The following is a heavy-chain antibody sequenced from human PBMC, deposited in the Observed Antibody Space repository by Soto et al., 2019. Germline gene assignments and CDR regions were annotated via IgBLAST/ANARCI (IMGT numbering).Heavy chain of an antibody. CDR2: MSYSGST. CDR3: ARHSLRRLTFGGVIFPDFDY. D-gene: IGHD3-16*01. CDR1: GGSISTSTYY. V-gene: IGHV4-39*01. J-gene: IGHJ4*02. Sequence: NPSETLSLTCTVSGGSISTSTYYWGWIRQPPGKGLERIGTMSYSGSTYYNPPLKSRVTISVDTSRNQFSLNLSSVTAADTAVFYCARHSLRRLTFGGVIFPDFDYWGLGILVTVSS.